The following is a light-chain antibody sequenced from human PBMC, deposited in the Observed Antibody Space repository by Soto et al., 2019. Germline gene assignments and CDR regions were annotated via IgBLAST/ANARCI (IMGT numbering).Light chain of an antibody. CDR3: QQYGSSPRT. CDR2: GAS. Sequence: EIVLTQSPGTLSLSPGERATLSCRASQSVSSSYLAWYQQKPGQAPRLLIYGASSRATGIPDNFSGSGSGTDFTLTISRLEPEDFAVYYCQQYGSSPRTFGQGTRLEIK. J-gene: IGKJ5*01. V-gene: IGKV3-20*01. CDR1: QSVSSSY.